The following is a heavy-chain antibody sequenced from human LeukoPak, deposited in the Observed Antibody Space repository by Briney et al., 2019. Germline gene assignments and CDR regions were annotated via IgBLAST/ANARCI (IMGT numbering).Heavy chain of an antibody. Sequence: SETLSLTSAVPVYSISSGNYWGWTGRPPGRGWNWIGGIYHSGSTYYNPSLKSRVTISVDTSKNQFSLKLSSVTAADTAVYYCASRSDYDPYYYYYMDVWGKGTTVTVSS. V-gene: IGHV4-38-2*01. CDR2: IYHSGST. CDR1: VYSISSGNY. J-gene: IGHJ6*03. D-gene: IGHD3-3*01. CDR3: ASRSDYDPYYYYYMDV.